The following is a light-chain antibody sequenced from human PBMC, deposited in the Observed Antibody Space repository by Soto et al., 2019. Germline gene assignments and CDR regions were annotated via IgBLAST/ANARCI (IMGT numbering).Light chain of an antibody. Sequence: DIQMTQSPSSLSASVGDRLTITCRASQSIGKFLNWYQQKPGTAPNLLISAASSLQSGVPSRFSGTGSGTEFTLTISSLQPEDFATYLCQQSYATPRTFGQVTKWDIK. J-gene: IGKJ1*01. CDR3: QQSYATPRT. CDR2: AAS. CDR1: QSIGKF. V-gene: IGKV1-39*01.